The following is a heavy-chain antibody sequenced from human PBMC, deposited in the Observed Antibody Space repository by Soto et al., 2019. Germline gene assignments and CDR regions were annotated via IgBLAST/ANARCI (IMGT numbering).Heavy chain of an antibody. D-gene: IGHD3-10*01. J-gene: IGHJ5*02. CDR2: INHSGST. CDR3: ARVYYGSGSYQGDWFYP. V-gene: IGHV4-34*01. CDR1: GGSFSGYY. Sequence: SETLSLTCAVYGGSFSGYYWSWIRQPPGKGLEWIGEINHSGSTNYNPSLKSRVTISVDTSKNQFSLKLSSVTAADTAVYYCARVYYGSGSYQGDWFYPWGQGTLVTVSS.